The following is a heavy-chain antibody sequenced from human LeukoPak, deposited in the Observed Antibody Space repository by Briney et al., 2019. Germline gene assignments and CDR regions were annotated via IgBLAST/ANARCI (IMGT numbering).Heavy chain of an antibody. V-gene: IGHV4-4*09. J-gene: IGHJ4*02. CDR2: IYTSGST. Sequence: RPSETLSLTCTVSGGSISSYYWSWIRQPPGKGLEWIGHIYTSGSTNYNPSLKSRVTISVDTSKNQFSLKLSSVTAADTAVYYCARHGPADTAMAFHFDYWGQGTLVTVSS. CDR3: ARHGPADTAMAFHFDY. CDR1: GGSISSYY. D-gene: IGHD5-18*01.